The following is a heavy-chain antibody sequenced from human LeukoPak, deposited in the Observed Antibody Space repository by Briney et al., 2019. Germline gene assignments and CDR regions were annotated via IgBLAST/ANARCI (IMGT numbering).Heavy chain of an antibody. Sequence: PGWSLRLSCAASGFTFSSYSMNWVRQAPGKGLEWVSSISSSSYIYYADSVKGRFTISRDNAKNSLYLQMNSPRAEDTAVYYCVGDPPNSGYAFAFWGQGTLVTVSS. CDR3: VGDPPNSGYAFAF. CDR1: GFTFSSYS. D-gene: IGHD5-12*01. V-gene: IGHV3-21*01. CDR2: ISSSSYI. J-gene: IGHJ4*02.